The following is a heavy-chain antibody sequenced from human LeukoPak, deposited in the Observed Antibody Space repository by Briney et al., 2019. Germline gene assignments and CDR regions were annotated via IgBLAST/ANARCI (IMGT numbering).Heavy chain of an antibody. J-gene: IGHJ4*02. Sequence: PSQTPSLTCAISGDSVSSKSVAWNWIRQSPSRGLEWLGRTYYRSKWYNDYAVSVKSRITINPDTSKNQLSLQMNSVTPEDTAVYYCARVVCSGGSCYPGYWGQGTLVTVSS. D-gene: IGHD2-15*01. CDR2: TYYRSKWYN. CDR3: ARVVCSGGSCYPGY. V-gene: IGHV6-1*01. CDR1: GDSVSSKSVA.